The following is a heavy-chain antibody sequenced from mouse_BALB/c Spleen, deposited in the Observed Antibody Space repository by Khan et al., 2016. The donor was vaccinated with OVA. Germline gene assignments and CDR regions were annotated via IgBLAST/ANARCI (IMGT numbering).Heavy chain of an antibody. V-gene: IGHV2-9*02. CDR3: ARNREHDYFDY. J-gene: IGHJ2*01. Sequence: QMQLEESGPGLVAPSQSLSITCTVSGFSLTSYGVHWIRQPPGKGLEWLGVIWAGGSTNYNSALMSRLSISKDNSKSQVFLKMNSLQTDDTAMYFCARNREHDYFDYWGQGTTLTVSS. CDR2: IWAGGST. CDR1: GFSLTSYG.